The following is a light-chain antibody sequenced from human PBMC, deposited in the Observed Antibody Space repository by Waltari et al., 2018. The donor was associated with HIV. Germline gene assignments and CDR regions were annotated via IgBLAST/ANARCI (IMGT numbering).Light chain of an antibody. CDR1: SSDVGGYNL. J-gene: IGLJ2*01. CDR3: CAYAGSTTYVI. Sequence: QSALTQPASVSGSPGQSITLSCTGTSSDVGGYNLVSWYQQHPGTAPKLMISEVSKRPSGVSNRFSGSKSGNTASLTISGLQAEDEADYYCCAYAGSTTYVIFGGGTKLTVL. V-gene: IGLV2-23*02. CDR2: EVS.